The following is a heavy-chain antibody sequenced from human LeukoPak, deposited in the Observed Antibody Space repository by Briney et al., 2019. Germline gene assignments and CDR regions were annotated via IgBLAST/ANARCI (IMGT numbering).Heavy chain of an antibody. CDR3: ARDSPVPY. V-gene: IGHV3-30-3*01. Sequence: QPGRSLRLSCAASGFTFSSYAMHWVRQAPGKGLEWVAVISYDGSNKYYADSVKGRFTISRDNSKNTLYLQMNSLRAEDTAVYYCARDSPVPYWGQGTLVTVSS. J-gene: IGHJ4*02. CDR1: GFTFSSYA. CDR2: ISYDGSNK.